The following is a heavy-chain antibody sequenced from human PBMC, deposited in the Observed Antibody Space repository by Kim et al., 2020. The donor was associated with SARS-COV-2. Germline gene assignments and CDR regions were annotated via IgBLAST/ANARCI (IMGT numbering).Heavy chain of an antibody. CDR2: IKSKTDGGTT. CDR3: TTEVYEEHLMITFGGVIVTDAAFDI. J-gene: IGHJ3*02. D-gene: IGHD3-16*02. Sequence: GGSLRLSCAASGFTFSNAWMSWVRQAPGKGLEWVGRIKSKTDGGTTDYAAPVKGRFTISRDDSKNTLYLQMNSLKTEDTAVYYCTTEVYEEHLMITFGGVIVTDAAFDIWGQGTMVTVSS. V-gene: IGHV3-15*01. CDR1: GFTFSNAW.